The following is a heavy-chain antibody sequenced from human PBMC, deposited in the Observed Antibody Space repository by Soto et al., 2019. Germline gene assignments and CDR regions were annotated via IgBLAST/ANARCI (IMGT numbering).Heavy chain of an antibody. J-gene: IGHJ4*02. CDR3: ARDRSMVVVAPGY. D-gene: IGHD3-22*01. CDR2: ISYDGSNE. Sequence: QVQLVESGGGVVQPGRSLRLSCAASGFTFSSYAMHWVRQAPGKGLEWVAFISYDGSNEYYADSVKGRFTISRDNSKNTPYLQVNSLRTEDTAVYYCARDRSMVVVAPGYWGQGTLVTVSA. V-gene: IGHV3-30-3*01. CDR1: GFTFSSYA.